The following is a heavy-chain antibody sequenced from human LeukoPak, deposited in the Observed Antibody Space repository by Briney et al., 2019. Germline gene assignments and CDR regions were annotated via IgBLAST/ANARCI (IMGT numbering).Heavy chain of an antibody. J-gene: IGHJ4*02. CDR2: INGGDGDT. V-gene: IGHV1-3*01. CDR3: ALTDYGDY. Sequence: ASVTVSCKASGYTFTGFAIHWVRQAPGQRLEWMGWINGGDGDTKYLQNFQGRVTITRDTSASTSYMELSSLTSEDTAIYYCALTDYGDYWGQGTLVTVSS. CDR1: GYTFTGFA.